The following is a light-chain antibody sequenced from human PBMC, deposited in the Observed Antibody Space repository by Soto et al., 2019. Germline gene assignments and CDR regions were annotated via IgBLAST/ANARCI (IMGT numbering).Light chain of an antibody. CDR3: QQYNNWPWT. V-gene: IGKV3-15*01. J-gene: IGKJ1*01. Sequence: EIVMTQSPVTLSVSPGERATLSCRASQSVSSNLAWHQQKPGQAPRLLIYGASIRATGISARFSGSGSGTEFTLTISSLLSEDFAVYYCQQYNNWPWTFGQGTKVEI. CDR2: GAS. CDR1: QSVSSN.